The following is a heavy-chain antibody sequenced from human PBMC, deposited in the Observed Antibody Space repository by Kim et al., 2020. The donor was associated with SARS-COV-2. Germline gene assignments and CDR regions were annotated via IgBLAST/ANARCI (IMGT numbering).Heavy chain of an antibody. Sequence: YNPSLKSRVTISVDTSKNQFSLKLSSVTAADTAVYYCARIYYYGSGSHDYWGQGTLVTVSS. D-gene: IGHD3-10*01. CDR3: ARIYYYGSGSHDY. V-gene: IGHV4-34*01. J-gene: IGHJ4*02.